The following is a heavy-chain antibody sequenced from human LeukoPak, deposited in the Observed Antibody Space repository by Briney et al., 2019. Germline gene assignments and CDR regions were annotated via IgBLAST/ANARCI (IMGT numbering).Heavy chain of an antibody. Sequence: ASVKVSCTASGYTFTSYYMHWVRQAPGQGLEWMGIINPSGGSTSYAQKFQGRVTMTRDTSTSTVYMELSSLRSEDTAVYYCARDILAGYYTLGWFDPWGQGTLVTVSS. CDR3: ARDILAGYYTLGWFDP. V-gene: IGHV1-46*01. CDR1: GYTFTSYY. J-gene: IGHJ5*02. D-gene: IGHD3-9*01. CDR2: INPSGGST.